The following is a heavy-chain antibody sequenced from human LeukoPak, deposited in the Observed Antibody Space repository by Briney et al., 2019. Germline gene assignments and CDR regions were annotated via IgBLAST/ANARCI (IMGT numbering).Heavy chain of an antibody. Sequence: ASVKVSCKASGYTFTSYDINWVRQAPGQGLEWMGWMNPNSGNTGYAQKFQGRVTMTRDTSTSTVYMELSSLRSEDTAVYYCARLMYRYSSPVGYWGQGTLVTVSS. CDR3: ARLMYRYSSPVGY. J-gene: IGHJ4*02. V-gene: IGHV1-8*01. CDR1: GYTFTSYD. D-gene: IGHD6-19*01. CDR2: MNPNSGNT.